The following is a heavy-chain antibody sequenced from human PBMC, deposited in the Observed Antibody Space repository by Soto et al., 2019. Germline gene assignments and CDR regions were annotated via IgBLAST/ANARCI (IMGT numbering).Heavy chain of an antibody. D-gene: IGHD3-22*01. J-gene: IGHJ3*02. CDR2: INSDGSST. V-gene: IGHV3-74*01. CDR3: ESGDYDSSTLGAFDI. Sequence: WGSLRLSCAASGFTFSSYWMHWVRQAPGKGLVWVSRINSDGSSTSYADSVKGRFTISRDNAKNTLYLQMNSLRAEDTAVYYCESGDYDSSTLGAFDIWGQGTMVTVSS. CDR1: GFTFSSYW.